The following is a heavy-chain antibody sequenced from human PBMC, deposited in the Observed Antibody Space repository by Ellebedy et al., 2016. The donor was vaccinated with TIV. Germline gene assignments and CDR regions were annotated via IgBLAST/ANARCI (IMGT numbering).Heavy chain of an antibody. CDR2: IIPILGIA. CDR1: GYTITELS. D-gene: IGHD2-15*01. CDR3: ANRGGSEGVVAAFGY. V-gene: IGHV1-69*02. J-gene: IGHJ4*02. Sequence: AASVKVSCKVSGYTITELSMHWVRQAPGKGLEWMGRIIPILGIANYAQKFQGRVTITADKSTSTAYMELSSLRADDTAVYYCANRGGSEGVVAAFGYWGQGTLVTVSS.